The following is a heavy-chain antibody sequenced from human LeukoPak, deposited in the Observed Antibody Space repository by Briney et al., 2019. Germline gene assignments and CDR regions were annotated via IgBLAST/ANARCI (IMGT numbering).Heavy chain of an antibody. J-gene: IGHJ4*02. D-gene: IGHD6-13*01. CDR1: GYTFTSYG. CDR2: ISAYNGNT. CDR3: ARDLRRYSRSWTDVGDY. Sequence: GASVKVSCKASGYTFTSYGSSWWRQAPGQDLEWMGWISAYNGNTNYAQKLQCRVTMTTDTSTSTAYMELRSLRSDDTAVYYCARDLRRYSRSWTDVGDYWGQGTLVTVSS. V-gene: IGHV1-18*01.